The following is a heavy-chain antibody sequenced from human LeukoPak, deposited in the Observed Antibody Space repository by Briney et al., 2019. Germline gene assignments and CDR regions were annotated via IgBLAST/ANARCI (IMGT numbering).Heavy chain of an antibody. CDR3: ARTYYDFWSGYYKGPKLWSFDY. J-gene: IGHJ4*02. V-gene: IGHV4-38-2*02. Sequence: SETLSLTCTVSGYSNSSGYYWGWSRQPPGKGLEWIGSIYYSGSTYYNPSLKSRVTISVDTSKNQFSLKLSSVTAADTAVYYCARTYYDFWSGYYKGPKLWSFDYWGQGTLVTVSS. CDR1: GYSNSSGYY. D-gene: IGHD3-3*01. CDR2: IYYSGST.